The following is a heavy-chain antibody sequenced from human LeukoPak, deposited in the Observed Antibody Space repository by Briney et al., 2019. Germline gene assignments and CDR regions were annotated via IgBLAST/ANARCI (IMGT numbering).Heavy chain of an antibody. CDR1: GYSFSTHW. CDR3: ARGDILTGYYDY. V-gene: IGHV1-2*02. D-gene: IGHD3-9*01. Sequence: GASVKVSCKASGYSFSTHWMHWVRQAPGQGLEWMGWINPNSGGTNYAQKFQGRVTMTRDTSISTAYMELSRLRSDDTAVYYCARGDILTGYYDYWGQGTLVTVSS. J-gene: IGHJ4*02. CDR2: INPNSGGT.